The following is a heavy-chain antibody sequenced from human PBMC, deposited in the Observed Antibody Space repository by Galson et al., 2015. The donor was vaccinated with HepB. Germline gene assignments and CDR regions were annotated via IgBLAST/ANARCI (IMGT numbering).Heavy chain of an antibody. CDR3: ARDRWHAYNDAFDI. Sequence: SVKVSCKASGGTFSSYAISWVRQAPGQGLEWMGRIIPILGIANYAQKFQGRVTITADKSTSTAYMELSSLRSEDTAVYYCARDRWHAYNDAFDIWGQGTMVTVSS. CDR2: IIPILGIA. D-gene: IGHD5-24*01. V-gene: IGHV1-69*04. J-gene: IGHJ3*02. CDR1: GGTFSSYA.